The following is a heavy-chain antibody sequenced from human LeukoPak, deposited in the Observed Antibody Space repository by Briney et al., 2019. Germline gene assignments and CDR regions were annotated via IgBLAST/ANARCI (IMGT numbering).Heavy chain of an antibody. D-gene: IGHD6-13*01. CDR1: GFTFSSYA. CDR2: ISWNSGSI. J-gene: IGHJ4*02. V-gene: IGHV3-9*03. Sequence: GGSLRLSCAASGFTFSSYAMHWVRQAPGKGLEWVSGISWNSGSIGYADSVKGRFTISRDNAKNSLYLQMNSLRAEDMALYYCAKDRDSSSWYGSPDFDYWGQGTLVTVSS. CDR3: AKDRDSSSWYGSPDFDY.